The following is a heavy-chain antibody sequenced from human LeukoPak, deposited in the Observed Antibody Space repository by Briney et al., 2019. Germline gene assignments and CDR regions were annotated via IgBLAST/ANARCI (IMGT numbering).Heavy chain of an antibody. D-gene: IGHD3-22*01. CDR1: GFTFTRSA. Sequence: SVKVSCKASGFTFTRSAMQWVRQAGGQRLEWIGWIVVGSGNTNYAQKFQERVTITRDMSTSTAYMELSSLRSEDTAVYFCAAADYYDSSGYYPYAFHIWGQGTMVTVSS. J-gene: IGHJ3*02. CDR2: IVVGSGNT. V-gene: IGHV1-58*02. CDR3: AAADYYDSSGYYPYAFHI.